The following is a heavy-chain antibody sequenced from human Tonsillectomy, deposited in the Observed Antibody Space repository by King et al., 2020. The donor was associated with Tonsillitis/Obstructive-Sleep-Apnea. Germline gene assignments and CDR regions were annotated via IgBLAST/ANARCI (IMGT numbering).Heavy chain of an antibody. D-gene: IGHD6-25*01. CDR2: IFNRGST. V-gene: IGHV4-61*03. CDR1: GGSVSSGRYF. Sequence: VQLQESGPGLVKPSETLSLTCTVSGGSVSSGRYFWNWIRQTPGKGLEWIGYIFNRGSTDYNPSLKSRVTISEDTSETHFSMKLRSVTAADTAVYYCARSMCGTSGFGHYYYGMDVWGQGTTVIVSS. J-gene: IGHJ6*02. CDR3: ARSMCGTSGFGHYYYGMDV.